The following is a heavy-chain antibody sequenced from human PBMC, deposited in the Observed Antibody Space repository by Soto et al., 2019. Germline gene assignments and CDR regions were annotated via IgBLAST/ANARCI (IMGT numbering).Heavy chain of an antibody. CDR2: IYWDDDK. J-gene: IGHJ3*02. V-gene: IGHV2-5*02. CDR3: AHSITMVRGVIIKSLDAFDI. D-gene: IGHD3-10*01. Sequence: SGPTLVKPTQTLTLTCTFSGFSLSTSGVGVGWIRQPPGKALEWLALIYWDDDKRYSPSLKSRLTITKDTSKNQVVLTMTNMDPVDTATYYCAHSITMVRGVIIKSLDAFDIWGQGTMVTVSS. CDR1: GFSLSTSGVG.